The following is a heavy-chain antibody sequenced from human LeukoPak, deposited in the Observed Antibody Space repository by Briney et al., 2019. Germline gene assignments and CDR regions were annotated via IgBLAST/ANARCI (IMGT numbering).Heavy chain of an antibody. D-gene: IGHD3-10*01. CDR2: INQDGSRK. J-gene: IGHJ4*02. V-gene: IGHV3-7*03. Sequence: GGSLGLSCAASGFAFSSHWMNWVRQAPGKGLEWVAIINQDGSRKNYADSVKGRFTISRDNAKNTLYLVMNSLRAEDTAVYYCAKEDGNYGSGRYYYFDYWGQGTLVTVSS. CDR1: GFAFSSHW. CDR3: AKEDGNYGSGRYYYFDY.